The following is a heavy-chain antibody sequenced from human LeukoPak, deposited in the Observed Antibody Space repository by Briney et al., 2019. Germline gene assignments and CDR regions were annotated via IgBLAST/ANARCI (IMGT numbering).Heavy chain of an antibody. CDR3: AREDYGSGSYLNWFDS. V-gene: IGHV3-48*01. Sequence: GGSLRLSCAASGFTFNTYTMNWVRQAPGKGLEWVSYISGSSGIIDYADSVRGRFTISRDNAKNSLYLQMNSLRAEDTAVYYCAREDYGSGSYLNWFDSWGQGTLVTVSS. D-gene: IGHD3-10*01. J-gene: IGHJ5*01. CDR1: GFTFNTYT. CDR2: ISGSSGII.